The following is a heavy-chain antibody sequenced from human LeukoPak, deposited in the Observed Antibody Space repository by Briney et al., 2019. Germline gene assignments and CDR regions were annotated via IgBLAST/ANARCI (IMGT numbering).Heavy chain of an antibody. Sequence: SVKISCKASGGTFSSYAISWVRHAPGQGLEWRGGIIPIFGTANYAQKFQGRVTITTDESTSTAYMELSSLRSEDTAVYCCARSRDYYDSSGYYFGFDYWGQGTLVTVSS. CDR3: ARSRDYYDSSGYYFGFDY. CDR2: IIPIFGTA. J-gene: IGHJ4*02. V-gene: IGHV1-69*05. D-gene: IGHD3-22*01. CDR1: GGTFSSYA.